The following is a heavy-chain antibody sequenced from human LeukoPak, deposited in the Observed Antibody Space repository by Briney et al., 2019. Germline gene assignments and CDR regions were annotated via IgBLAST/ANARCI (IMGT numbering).Heavy chain of an antibody. CDR3: ARRSNSGGRAFDI. D-gene: IGHD3-10*01. CDR2: ISSSGSTI. Sequence: GGSLRLSCAASGFTFSDYYMSWIRQAPGKGLEWVSCISSSGSTIYYADSVKGRFTISRDNAKNSLYLQMNSLRAEDTAVYYCARRSNSGGRAFDIWGQGTMVTVSS. J-gene: IGHJ3*02. V-gene: IGHV3-11*01. CDR1: GFTFSDYY.